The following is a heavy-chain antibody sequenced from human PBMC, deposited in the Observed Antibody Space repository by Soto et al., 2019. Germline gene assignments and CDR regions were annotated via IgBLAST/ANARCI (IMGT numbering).Heavy chain of an antibody. J-gene: IGHJ6*02. CDR2: ISYDGSNK. CDR3: AKDPSSIAAPRWDGSYYYYGMDV. D-gene: IGHD6-6*01. CDR1: GFTFSSYG. Sequence: GGSLRLSCAASGFTFSSYGMHWVRQAPGKGLEWVAVISYDGSNKYYADSVKGRFTISRDNSKNTLYLQMNSLRAEDTAVYYCAKDPSSIAAPRWDGSYYYYGMDVWGQGTTVTVSS. V-gene: IGHV3-30*18.